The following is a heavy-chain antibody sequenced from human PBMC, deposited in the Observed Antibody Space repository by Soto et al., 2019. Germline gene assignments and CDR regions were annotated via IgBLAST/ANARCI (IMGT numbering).Heavy chain of an antibody. Sequence: GGSLRLSCAASGSTFSSSAMTWVRQAPGKGLEWVSAISGSGSVTYYTSSVRGRFTISRDNSRNTLYLQMNNLRAEDTAVYYCSRNTSGRQGSTLDIWGQGTMVTVSS. CDR2: ISGSGSVT. D-gene: IGHD6-19*01. J-gene: IGHJ3*02. CDR3: SRNTSGRQGSTLDI. V-gene: IGHV3-23*01. CDR1: GSTFSSSA.